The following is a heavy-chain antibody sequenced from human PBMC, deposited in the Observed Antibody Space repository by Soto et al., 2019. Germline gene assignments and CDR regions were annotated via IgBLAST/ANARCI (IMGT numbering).Heavy chain of an antibody. CDR2: FDPEDGET. D-gene: IGHD6-19*01. CDR1: GYTLTELS. Sequence: ASVKVSCKVSGYTLTELSMHWVRQAPGKGLEWMGGFDPEDGETIYAQKFQGRVTMTEDTSTDTAYMELSSLRSEDTAVYYCATWGGFYSSGRSDAFDIWGQGTMVTVSS. J-gene: IGHJ3*02. CDR3: ATWGGFYSSGRSDAFDI. V-gene: IGHV1-24*01.